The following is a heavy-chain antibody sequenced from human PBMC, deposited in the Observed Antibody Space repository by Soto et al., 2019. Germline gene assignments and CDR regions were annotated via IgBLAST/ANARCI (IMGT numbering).Heavy chain of an antibody. V-gene: IGHV1-69*13. CDR2: IIPIFGTA. J-gene: IGHJ5*02. CDR3: ARGGGEDITIFGVVIPWFDP. D-gene: IGHD3-3*01. CDR1: GGTFSSYA. Sequence: SVKVSCKASGGTFSSYAISWVRQAPGQGLEWMGGIIPIFGTANYAQKFQGRVTITADESTSTAYMELSSLRSEDTAVYYCARGGGEDITIFGVVIPWFDPWGQGTLVTVSS.